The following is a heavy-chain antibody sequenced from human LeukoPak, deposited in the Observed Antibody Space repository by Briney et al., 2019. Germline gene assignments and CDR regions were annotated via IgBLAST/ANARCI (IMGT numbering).Heavy chain of an antibody. Sequence: SVKVSCKASGYTFTSYVISWVRQAPGQGLEWMGGIIPIFGPANYAQKFQGGVTIRDESTSTIYMELNSLRSEDTAVYYCARMSLDWYFDIWGRGTLVTVSS. CDR1: GYTFTSYV. V-gene: IGHV1-69*13. J-gene: IGHJ2*01. CDR2: IIPIFGPA. CDR3: ARMSLDWYFDI.